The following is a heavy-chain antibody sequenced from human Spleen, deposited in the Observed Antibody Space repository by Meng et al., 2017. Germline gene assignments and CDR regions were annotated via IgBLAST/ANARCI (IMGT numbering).Heavy chain of an antibody. CDR2: ISRSSSDI. D-gene: IGHD3-22*01. Sequence: GESLKISCAASGFTFSSHSMNWVRQAPGKGLEWVSFISRSSSDIYYAGSVKGRFTISRDNAKSSLYLQMNSLRAEDTAVYYCARDGAYYYNNRGGYFDYWGQGTLVTVSS. CDR3: ARDGAYYYNNRGGYFDY. CDR1: GFTFSSHS. V-gene: IGHV3-21*01. J-gene: IGHJ4*02.